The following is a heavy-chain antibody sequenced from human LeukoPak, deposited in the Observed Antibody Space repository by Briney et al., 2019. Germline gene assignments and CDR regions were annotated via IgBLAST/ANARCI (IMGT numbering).Heavy chain of an antibody. CDR3: ARGVVAATFYYYMDV. CDR2: INPSSGGT. CDR1: GYTFTGYY. J-gene: IGHJ6*03. Sequence: EASVKVSCKPSGYTFTGYYIQWVRQAPGQGLEWMGWINPSSGGTNYAQKFQGRVTMTRDTSISTAYMELRRLRSDDTAVYYCARGVVAATFYYYMDVWGKGTTVTVSS. V-gene: IGHV1-2*02. D-gene: IGHD2-15*01.